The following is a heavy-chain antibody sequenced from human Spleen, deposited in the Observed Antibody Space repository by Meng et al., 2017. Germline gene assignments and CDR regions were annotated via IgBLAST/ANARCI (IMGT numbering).Heavy chain of an antibody. V-gene: IGHV3-48*04. CDR2: ISSSGNSI. CDR3: ARDWDVDY. Sequence: GGSLRLSCAASGFTFSSYSMNWVRQAPGKGLEWVSYISSSGNSIYYADSVKGRFTISRDNAKNSLYLQMNSLRAEDTAVYYCARDWDVDYWGQGTLVTVSS. J-gene: IGHJ4*02. D-gene: IGHD1-26*01. CDR1: GFTFSSYS.